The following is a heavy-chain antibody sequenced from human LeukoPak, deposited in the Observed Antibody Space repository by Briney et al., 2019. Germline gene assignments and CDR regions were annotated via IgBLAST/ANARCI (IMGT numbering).Heavy chain of an antibody. CDR2: IKQDGILK. V-gene: IGHV3-7*01. J-gene: IGHJ4*02. Sequence: PGGSLRLSCAASGFTFSSYGMHWVRQAPGKGLEWVANIKQDGILKHYVGSVKGRFTISRDNAENSLYLQMNSLRAEDTAVYYCATSSDAPGNSWGQGTLVTVSS. CDR3: ATSSDAPGNS. CDR1: GFTFSSYG. D-gene: IGHD2-2*01.